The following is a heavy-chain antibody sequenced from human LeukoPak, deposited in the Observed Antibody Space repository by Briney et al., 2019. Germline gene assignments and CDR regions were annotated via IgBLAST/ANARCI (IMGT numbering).Heavy chain of an antibody. CDR2: IGTNGDT. V-gene: IGHV3-13*01. D-gene: IGHD3-10*01. CDR3: ARAVAAAPGVNYFDY. CDR1: GFTFSSYD. Sequence: GGSLRLSCAASGFTFSSYDMHWVRQVTGKYLEWVSAIGTNGDTYYPGSVKGRFTISRENAKNSLYLQMNSLRAGDTAVYYCARAVAAAPGVNYFDYWGQGTLVTVSS. J-gene: IGHJ4*02.